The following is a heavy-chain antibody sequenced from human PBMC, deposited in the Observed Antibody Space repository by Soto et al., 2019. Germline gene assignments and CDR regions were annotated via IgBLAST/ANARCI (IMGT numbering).Heavy chain of an antibody. Sequence: QVQLQQWGAGLLKPSETLSLTCAVYGGSFSGDYWSWIRQPPWKGLEWIGEINHSGSTNDNPSLKSRVTISVDTSKNQFSLKLSSVTVAATAVYYCARGNELLWFGELVNDAFDIWGQGTMVTVSS. J-gene: IGHJ3*02. CDR2: INHSGST. D-gene: IGHD3-10*01. V-gene: IGHV4-34*01. CDR1: GGSFSGDY. CDR3: ARGNELLWFGELVNDAFDI.